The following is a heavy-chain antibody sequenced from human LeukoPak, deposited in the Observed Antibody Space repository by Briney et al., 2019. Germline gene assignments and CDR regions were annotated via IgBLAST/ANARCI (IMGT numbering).Heavy chain of an antibody. D-gene: IGHD6-6*01. CDR1: GFIFNNYA. CDR3: AKGQGSLEPIAARLFDY. CDR2: IRYDGSNK. Sequence: GGSLRLSCAASGFIFNNYAMTWVRQAPGKGLEWVAFIRYDGSNKYYADSVKGRFTISRDNSKNTLYLQMNSLRAEDTAVYYCAKGQGSLEPIAARLFDYWGQGTLVTVSS. V-gene: IGHV3-30*02. J-gene: IGHJ4*02.